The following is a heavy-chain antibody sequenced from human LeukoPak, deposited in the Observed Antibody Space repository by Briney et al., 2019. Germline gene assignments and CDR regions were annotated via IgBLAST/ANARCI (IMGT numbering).Heavy chain of an antibody. J-gene: IGHJ5*02. Sequence: PSETLSLTCAVYGGSFSGYYWSWICQPPGKGLEWIGEINHSGSTNHNPSLKSRVTISVDTSKNQFSLKLSSVTAADTAVYYCANEAYYYDSSGYGNWFDPWGQGTLVTVSS. CDR2: INHSGST. CDR1: GGSFSGYY. CDR3: ANEAYYYDSSGYGNWFDP. D-gene: IGHD3-22*01. V-gene: IGHV4-34*01.